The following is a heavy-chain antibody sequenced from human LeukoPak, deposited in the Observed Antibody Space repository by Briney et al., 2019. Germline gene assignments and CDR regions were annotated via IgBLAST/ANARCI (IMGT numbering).Heavy chain of an antibody. J-gene: IGHJ4*02. V-gene: IGHV4-30-4*01. Sequence: SQTLSLTCTVSGGSISSGDYYWSWIRQPPGKGLEWIGDIYYSGSTYYNPSLKSRVTISVDTSKNQFSLKLSSVTAAHTAVYYCASMAVGELIHFDYWGQGTLVTVSS. CDR1: GGSISSGDYY. CDR2: IYYSGST. D-gene: IGHD3-10*01. CDR3: ASMAVGELIHFDY.